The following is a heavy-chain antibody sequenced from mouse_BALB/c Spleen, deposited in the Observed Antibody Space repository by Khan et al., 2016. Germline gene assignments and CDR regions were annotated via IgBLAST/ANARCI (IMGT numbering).Heavy chain of an antibody. CDR3: AGYDGYFFDY. V-gene: IGHV3-8*02. Sequence: VQLQQSGPSLVKPSQTLSLTCSVTGDSSTSGYWNWIRKFPGNILEYMGYISHSGSTYYNPSLKSRISITRDTSKNQYYLQLNSVTTEDTATYYCAGYDGYFFDYWGQGTTLTVSS. D-gene: IGHD2-3*01. CDR2: ISHSGST. J-gene: IGHJ2*01. CDR1: GDSSTSGY.